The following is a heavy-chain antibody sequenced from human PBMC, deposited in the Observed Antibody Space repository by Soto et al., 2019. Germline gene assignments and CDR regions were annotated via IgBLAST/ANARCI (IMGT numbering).Heavy chain of an antibody. Sequence: SETLSLTCAVYGGSFSGYYWRWSRQPPGKGLEWIGEINHSGSTNHNPSLESRVTISVDTSKNQFSLKLSSVTAADTAVYYCVRYCSGGSCANWGQGTLVTVSS. V-gene: IGHV4-34*01. J-gene: IGHJ4*02. D-gene: IGHD2-15*01. CDR2: INHSGST. CDR3: VRYCSGGSCAN. CDR1: GGSFSGYY.